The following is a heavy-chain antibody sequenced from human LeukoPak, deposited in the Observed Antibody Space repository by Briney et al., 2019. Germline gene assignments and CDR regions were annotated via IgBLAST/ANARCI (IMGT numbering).Heavy chain of an antibody. D-gene: IGHD2-2*01. V-gene: IGHV4-39*01. J-gene: IGHJ4*02. CDR3: ARSLGAGTTSWNFDY. CDR1: GGSISRSDYY. Sequence: SETLSLTCTVSGGSISRSDYYWGWIRQPPGKGLEWVGYVYYSGTTYYNPSLKSRVTISVDTSKNQFSLRLSSVTAADTAVYYCARSLGAGTTSWNFDYWGQGTLVTVSS. CDR2: VYYSGTT.